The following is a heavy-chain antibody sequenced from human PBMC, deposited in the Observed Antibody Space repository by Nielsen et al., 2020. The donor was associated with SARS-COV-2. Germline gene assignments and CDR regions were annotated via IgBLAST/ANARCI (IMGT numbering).Heavy chain of an antibody. CDR3: ARGGEYYYDSSGPFDY. CDR1: GGTFSSYS. CDR2: IIPIFGTA. J-gene: IGHJ4*02. D-gene: IGHD3-22*01. Sequence: SVKVSCKASGGTFSSYSISWVRQAPGQGLEWMGGIIPIFGTANYAQKFQGRVTITADESTSTAYMELSSLRSEDTAVYYCARGGEYYYDSSGPFDYWGQGTLVTVSS. V-gene: IGHV1-69*13.